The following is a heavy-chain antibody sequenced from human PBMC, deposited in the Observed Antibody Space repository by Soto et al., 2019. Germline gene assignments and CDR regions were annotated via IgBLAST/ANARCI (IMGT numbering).Heavy chain of an antibody. V-gene: IGHV3-53*01. CDR2: IYSVGST. J-gene: IGHJ4*02. D-gene: IGHD1-26*01. CDR3: ARLEVGWELGVGPLDF. Sequence: PGGSLRLSCAASGFSVSSNYMSWVRQAPGKGLEWVSLIYSVGSTYYADSVKGRFTISRDNSKNTLYLQMNSLRAEDTVVYYCARLEVGWELGVGPLDFWGQGTLVTVSS. CDR1: GFSVSSNY.